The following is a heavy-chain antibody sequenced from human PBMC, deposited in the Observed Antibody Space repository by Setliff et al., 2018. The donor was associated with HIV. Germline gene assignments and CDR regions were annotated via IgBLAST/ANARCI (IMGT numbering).Heavy chain of an antibody. CDR2: IYYSGST. D-gene: IGHD7-27*01. CDR1: GGSISSYY. V-gene: IGHV4-31*03. CDR3: ARGSNWQKNDAFDI. Sequence: TLSLTCTVSGGSISSYYWSWIRQHPGKGLEWIGYIYYSGSTYYNPSLKNRVSISVDTSKNQFSLKLSSVTAADTAVYYCARGSNWQKNDAFDIWGQGTLVTVSS. J-gene: IGHJ3*02.